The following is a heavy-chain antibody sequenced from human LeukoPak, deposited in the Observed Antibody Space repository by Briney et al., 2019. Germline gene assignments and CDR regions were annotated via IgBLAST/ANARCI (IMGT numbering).Heavy chain of an antibody. Sequence: SGTLSLTCAVSGASISSGYWWSWVRQPPGKVLEWIGEIYHSGSTNHNPSLKSRVTISVDKSKSQFSLNLSSVTAADTAVDYCARDDAGVIRGIRFHYWGQGTLVTVAS. CDR2: IYHSGST. V-gene: IGHV4-4*02. CDR3: ARDDAGVIRGIRFHY. D-gene: IGHD3-10*01. J-gene: IGHJ4*02. CDR1: GASISSGYW.